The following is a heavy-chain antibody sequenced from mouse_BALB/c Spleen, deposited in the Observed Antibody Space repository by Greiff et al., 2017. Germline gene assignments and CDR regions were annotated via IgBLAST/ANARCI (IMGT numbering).Heavy chain of an antibody. V-gene: IGHV1-67*01. CDR3: AREDGASYAMDY. J-gene: IGHJ4*01. D-gene: IGHD2-3*01. CDR1: GYTFTDYA. Sequence: QVQLQQSGPELVRPGVSVKISCKGSGYTFTDYAMHWVKQSHAKSLEWIGVISTYYGNTNYNQKFKGKATMTVDKSSSTAYMELARLTSEDSAIYYCAREDGASYAMDYWGQGTSVTVSS. CDR2: ISTYYGNT.